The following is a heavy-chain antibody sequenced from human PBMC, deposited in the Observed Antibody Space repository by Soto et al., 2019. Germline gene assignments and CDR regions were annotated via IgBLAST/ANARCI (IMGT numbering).Heavy chain of an antibody. CDR1: GGSFSGYY. CDR2: INHSGST. Sequence: QVQLQQWGAGLLKPSETLSLTCAVYGGSFSGYYWSWIRQPPGKGLEWIGEINHSGSTNYNPSLKSRVTISVDTSKNQFSLKLSSVTAADTAVYYCARGRRIAAAGFDYWGQGTLVTVSS. J-gene: IGHJ4*02. CDR3: ARGRRIAAAGFDY. D-gene: IGHD6-13*01. V-gene: IGHV4-34*01.